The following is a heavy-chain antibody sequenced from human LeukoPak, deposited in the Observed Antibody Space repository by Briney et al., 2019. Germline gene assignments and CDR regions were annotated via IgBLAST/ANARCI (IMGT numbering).Heavy chain of an antibody. CDR1: GFTFSYYT. V-gene: IGHV3-21*01. D-gene: IGHD1-1*01. Sequence: GGSLRLSCAASGFTFSYYTMSWVRQAPGKGLEWVSSISSTGSSIYYADSVKGRFSSFRDNAKNSLYLQMSSLRVGDAAVYYCARDDVAWNDVHWFDPWGQGTLVTVSS. J-gene: IGHJ5*02. CDR2: ISSTGSSI. CDR3: ARDDVAWNDVHWFDP.